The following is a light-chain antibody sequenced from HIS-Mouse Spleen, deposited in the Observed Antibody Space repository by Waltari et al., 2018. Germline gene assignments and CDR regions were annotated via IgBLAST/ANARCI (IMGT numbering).Light chain of an antibody. CDR1: ALPKKS. V-gene: IGLV3-10*01. CDR2: EDS. Sequence: SYELTQPPSVSVSPGQTARITGSGDALPKKSAYWYQQKSGQAPVLVIYEDSKRPSGIPERFSGSSSGTMATLTISGAQVEDEADYYCYSTDSSGNHVVFGGGTKLTVL. J-gene: IGLJ2*01. CDR3: YSTDSSGNHVV.